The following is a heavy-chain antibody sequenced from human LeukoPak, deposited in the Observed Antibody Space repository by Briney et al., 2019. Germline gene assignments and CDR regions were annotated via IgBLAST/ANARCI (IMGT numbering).Heavy chain of an antibody. D-gene: IGHD3-16*01. CDR1: GGSISSYY. CDR2: IYTSGST. CDR3: ARLAVSGYNFDP. Sequence: SETLSLTCTVSGGSISSYYWSWIRQPPGKGLEWIGYIYTSGSTNYNPSLKSRVTISVDTSKNQFPLKLSSVTAADTAVYYCARLAVSGYNFDPWGQGTLVTVSS. V-gene: IGHV4-4*09. J-gene: IGHJ5*02.